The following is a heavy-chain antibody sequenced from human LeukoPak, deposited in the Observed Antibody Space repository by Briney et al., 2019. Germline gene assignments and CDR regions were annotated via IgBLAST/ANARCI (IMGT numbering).Heavy chain of an antibody. CDR3: TRGDYYNSSGYYLLFDY. D-gene: IGHD3-22*01. CDR1: GFTFGDYA. V-gene: IGHV3-49*04. Sequence: GGSLRLSCTGSGFTFGDYAMSWVRQAPGKGLEWGGFIISKAYGGTTEDAASVKGRFTISRDDSKSIAYLQLNSLKTEDTAVYYCTRGDYYNSSGYYLLFDYWGQGTLVTVSS. CDR2: IISKAYGGTT. J-gene: IGHJ4*02.